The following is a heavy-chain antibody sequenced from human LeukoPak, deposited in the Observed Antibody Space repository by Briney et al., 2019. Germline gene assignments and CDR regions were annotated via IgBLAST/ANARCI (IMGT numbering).Heavy chain of an antibody. CDR3: ARVGYYDSSGYYSKTSFDP. Sequence: SETLSLTCTVSGGSISSSSYYWGWVRQPPGKGLEWIGEIYHSGSTNYNPSLKSRVTISVDKSKNQFSLKLSSVTAADTAVYYCARVGYYDSSGYYSKTSFDPWGQGTLVTVSS. D-gene: IGHD3-22*01. CDR2: IYHSGST. CDR1: GGSISSSSYY. V-gene: IGHV4-39*07. J-gene: IGHJ5*02.